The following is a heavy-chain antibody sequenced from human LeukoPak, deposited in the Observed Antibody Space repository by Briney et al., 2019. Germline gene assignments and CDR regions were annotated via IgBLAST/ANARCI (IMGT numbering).Heavy chain of an antibody. CDR2: IYNSGST. D-gene: IGHD3-10*01. J-gene: IGHJ3*02. CDR3: ARSSMVRGVITQGAFDI. V-gene: IGHV4-30-4*02. CDR1: GGSISSGEYY. Sequence: SETLSLTCTVSGGSISSGEYYWSWIRQPPGKGLEWIGYIYNSGSTYYNPSLKSRVTISVDTSKNQFSLKLSSVTAADTAVYYCARSSMVRGVITQGAFDIWGQGTMVTVSS.